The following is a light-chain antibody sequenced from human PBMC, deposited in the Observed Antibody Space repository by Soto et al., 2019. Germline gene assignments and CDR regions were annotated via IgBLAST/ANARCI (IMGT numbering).Light chain of an antibody. J-gene: IGKJ1*01. CDR3: QQYNNWPRT. Sequence: ETVMTHAAATLAVSPGGRASLSCRASQSVSSTLAWYQQKPGQAPRLLIYGASTRATGIPARFSGSGSGTEFTLTISSLQSEDFAVYYCQQYNNWPRTFGQGTKVDIK. CDR2: GAS. CDR1: QSVSST. V-gene: IGKV3-15*01.